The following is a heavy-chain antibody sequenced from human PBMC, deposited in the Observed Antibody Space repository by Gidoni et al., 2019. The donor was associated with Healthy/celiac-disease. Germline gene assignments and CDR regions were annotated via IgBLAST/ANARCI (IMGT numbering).Heavy chain of an antibody. CDR2: IYYSGST. CDR1: GGSISSYY. V-gene: IGHV4-59*01. D-gene: IGHD4-4*01. CDR3: ARDLSNYGAFDI. Sequence: QVQLQESGPGLVKPSETLSLTCTVSGGSISSYYWSWIRQPPGKGLEWIGYIYYSGSTNYNPSLKNRVTISVDTSKNQFSLKLSSVTAADTAVYYCARDLSNYGAFDIWGQGTMVTVSS. J-gene: IGHJ3*02.